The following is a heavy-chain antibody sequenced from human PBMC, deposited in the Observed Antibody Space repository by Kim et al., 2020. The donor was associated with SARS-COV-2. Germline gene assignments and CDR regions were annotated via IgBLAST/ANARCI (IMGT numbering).Heavy chain of an antibody. D-gene: IGHD1-7*01. CDR3: ARDNWNYVFY. CDR2: TA. Sequence: TANYAQKFQGRVTMTADESTSTAYMELSSLRSEDTAVYYCARDNWNYVFYWGQGTLVTVSS. J-gene: IGHJ4*02. V-gene: IGHV1-69*01.